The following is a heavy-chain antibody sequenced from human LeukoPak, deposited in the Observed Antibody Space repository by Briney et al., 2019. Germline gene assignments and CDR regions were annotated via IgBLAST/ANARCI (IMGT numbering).Heavy chain of an antibody. J-gene: IGHJ4*02. V-gene: IGHV4-38-2*02. CDR2: IYHSGST. CDR3: AREVVYSNYLYFDY. Sequence: SETLSLTCTVSGYSISSGYYWGWIRQPPGKGLEWIGSIYHSGSTNYNPSLKSRVTISVDKSKNQFSLKLSSVTAADTAVYFCAREVVYSNYLYFDYWGQGTLVTVSS. CDR1: GYSISSGYY. D-gene: IGHD4-11*01.